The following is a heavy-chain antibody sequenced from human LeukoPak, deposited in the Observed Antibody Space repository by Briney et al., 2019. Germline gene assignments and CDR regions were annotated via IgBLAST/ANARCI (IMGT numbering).Heavy chain of an antibody. D-gene: IGHD3-10*01. CDR3: ARWALRSAFDM. CDR2: MYHSGKT. V-gene: IGHV4-59*01. J-gene: IGHJ3*02. CDR1: GVSITSNY. Sequence: SETLSLTCTVSGVSITSNYWSWIRQSPGKGLEWTGYMYHSGKTNYNPSLKSRVTISIDTSTNQLSLKLTSVTVADTAVYYCARWALRSAFDMWGQGTMVTVSS.